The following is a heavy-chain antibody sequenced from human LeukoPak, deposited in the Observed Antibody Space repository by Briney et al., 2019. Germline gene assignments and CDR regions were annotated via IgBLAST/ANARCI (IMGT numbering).Heavy chain of an antibody. Sequence: SETLSLTCAVYGGSFSDYFWSWIRKSPGKGLEWIGQISHSGSTNYNPSLKSPVTISIDTSKKYFSLKLNSVTAADTAVYYCARGGIAAAGTRTTPFDYWGQGTLVTVSS. V-gene: IGHV4-34*01. J-gene: IGHJ4*02. CDR3: ARGGIAAAGTRTTPFDY. D-gene: IGHD6-13*01. CDR2: ISHSGST. CDR1: GGSFSDYF.